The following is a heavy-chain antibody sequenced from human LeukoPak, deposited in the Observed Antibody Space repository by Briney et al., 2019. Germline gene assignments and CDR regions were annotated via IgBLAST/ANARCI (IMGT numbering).Heavy chain of an antibody. D-gene: IGHD2-15*01. CDR2: INAGSGNT. V-gene: IGHV1-3*01. CDR1: GYTFTSYA. Sequence: ASVKVSCKASGYTFTSYAMHWVRQAPGQRLEWMGWINAGSGNTKYSQRFQGRVTITWDTSASTAYMELSSLTSEDTAVHYCARAGYCSGGSCYTFDYWGQGTLVTVSS. CDR3: ARAGYCSGGSCYTFDY. J-gene: IGHJ4*02.